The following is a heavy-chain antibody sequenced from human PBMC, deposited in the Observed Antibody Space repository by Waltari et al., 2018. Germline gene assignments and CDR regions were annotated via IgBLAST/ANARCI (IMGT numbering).Heavy chain of an antibody. V-gene: IGHV4-34*01. J-gene: IGHJ4*02. CDR3: ARGVEVATITSGFDY. CDR1: GGSFSGYY. D-gene: IGHD5-12*01. Sequence: QVQLQQWGAGLLRPSETLSLTCAVYGGSFSGYYWSWIRQPPGKGLEWIGEINHSGSTNYNPSLKSRVTISVDTSKNQFSLKLSSVTAADTAVYYCARGVEVATITSGFDYWGQGTLVTVSS. CDR2: INHSGST.